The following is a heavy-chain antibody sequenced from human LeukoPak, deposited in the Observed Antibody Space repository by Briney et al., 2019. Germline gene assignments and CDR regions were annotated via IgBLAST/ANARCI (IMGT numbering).Heavy chain of an antibody. J-gene: IGHJ6*04. CDR1: GFTFSSYA. D-gene: IGHD3-10*02. Sequence: GSLRLSCVASGFTFSSYAMHWVRQAPGKGLEWVTVISYDGSNKYYADSVKGRFTISRDNSKNTLYLQMNSLRAEDTAVYYCAELGITMIGGVWGKGTTVTISS. CDR3: AELGITMIGGV. V-gene: IGHV3-30*04. CDR2: ISYDGSNK.